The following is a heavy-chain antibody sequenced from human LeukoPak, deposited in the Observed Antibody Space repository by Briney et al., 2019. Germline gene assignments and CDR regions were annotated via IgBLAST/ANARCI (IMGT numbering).Heavy chain of an antibody. CDR2: IYYSGST. CDR3: ARSGGRRDGFDY. CDR1: GGSISSYY. J-gene: IGHJ4*02. Sequence: SETLSLTCTVSGGSISSYYWSWIRQPPGKGLEWMGYIYYSGSTNYNPSLKSRVTISVDTSKHQSSLQLSSVPAADTAVYHCARSGGRRDGFDYWGQGTLVSVSS. D-gene: IGHD3-10*01. V-gene: IGHV4-59*01.